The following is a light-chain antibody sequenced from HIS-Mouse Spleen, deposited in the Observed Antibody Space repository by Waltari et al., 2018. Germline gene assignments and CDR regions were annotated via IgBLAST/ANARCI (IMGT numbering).Light chain of an antibody. V-gene: IGKV3-15*01. CDR2: GAS. J-gene: IGKJ2*01. Sequence: TQSPATLSVSPGERATLSCRASQSVSSNLAWYQQKPGQATRLLIYGASTRATGIPARFSGSGSGTEFTLTISSMQSEDFAVYYCQQYNNWPYTFGQGTKLEIK. CDR3: QQYNNWPYT. CDR1: QSVSSN.